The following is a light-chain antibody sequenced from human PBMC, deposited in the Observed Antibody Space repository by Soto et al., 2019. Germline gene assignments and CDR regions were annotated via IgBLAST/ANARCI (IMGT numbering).Light chain of an antibody. J-gene: IGLJ2*01. CDR2: EVT. Sequence: QSALTQPPSASGSLGQSVTISCTGTSSDVGGYNYVSWHQQHPGKAPKVMIYEVTERPPGVPDRFSGPKSGNTASLTVSGLQAEDEADYYCSSFAGGGNPVLLGGGTKVTVL. CDR1: SSDVGGYNY. CDR3: SSFAGGGNPVL. V-gene: IGLV2-8*01.